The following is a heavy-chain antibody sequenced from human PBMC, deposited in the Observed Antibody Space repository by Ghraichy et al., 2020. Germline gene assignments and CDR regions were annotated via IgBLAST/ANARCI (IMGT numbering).Heavy chain of an antibody. CDR2: ISAYNGNT. V-gene: IGHV1-18*04. CDR1: GYTFTSYG. J-gene: IGHJ4*02. D-gene: IGHD3-9*01. Sequence: ASVKVSCKASGYTFTSYGFSWVRQAPGQGLEWMGWISAYNGNTNYAQKLQGRVTMTTDTSTSTAYMELRSLRSDDTAVYYCARSLALRYPGVLWGQGTLVTVSS. CDR3: ARSLALRYPGVL.